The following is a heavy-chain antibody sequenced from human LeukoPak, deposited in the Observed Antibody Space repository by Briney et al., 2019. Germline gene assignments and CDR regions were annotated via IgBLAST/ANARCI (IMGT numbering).Heavy chain of an antibody. D-gene: IGHD1-26*01. CDR3: ARSGSYYGDY. V-gene: IGHV4-61*02. Sequence: SETLSLTCTVSGGSISSGSYYWSWIRQPAGKGLEWIGRIYTSGSTNYNPSHKSRVTISVDTSKNQFSLKLSSVTAADTAVYYCARSGSYYGDYWGQGTLVTVSS. J-gene: IGHJ4*02. CDR2: IYTSGST. CDR1: GGSISSGSYY.